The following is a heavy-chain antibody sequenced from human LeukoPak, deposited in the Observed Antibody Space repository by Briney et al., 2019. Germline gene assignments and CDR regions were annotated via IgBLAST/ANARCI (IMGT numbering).Heavy chain of an antibody. CDR1: GYTFSSYA. CDR3: AKTPFGKPTGYYFDY. J-gene: IGHJ4*02. V-gene: IGHV3-23*01. D-gene: IGHD3-16*01. Sequence: PGGSLRLSCAASGYTFSSYAMSWVRQAPGKGLEWVSAISGSGGSTYYADSVKGRFTISRDNSKNTLYLQMNSLRAEDTAVYYCAKTPFGKPTGYYFDYWGQGTLVTVSS. CDR2: ISGSGGST.